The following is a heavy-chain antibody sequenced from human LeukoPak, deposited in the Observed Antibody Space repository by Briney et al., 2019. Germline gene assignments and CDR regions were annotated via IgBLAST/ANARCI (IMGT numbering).Heavy chain of an antibody. J-gene: IGHJ4*02. D-gene: IGHD5-12*01. Sequence: ASVKVSCKASGYTFTGYYMHWVRQAPGQGLEWMGWINPNSGGTNYAQKFQGWVTMTRDTSISTAYMELSRLRSDDTAVYHCARVGGYSGYDYGEYYFDYWGQGTLVTVSP. CDR2: INPNSGGT. CDR1: GYTFTGYY. CDR3: ARVGGYSGYDYGEYYFDY. V-gene: IGHV1-2*04.